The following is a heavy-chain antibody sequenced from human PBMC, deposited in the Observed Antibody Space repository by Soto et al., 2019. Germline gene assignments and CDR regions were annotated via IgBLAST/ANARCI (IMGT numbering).Heavy chain of an antibody. CDR1: GFTFSSYG. D-gene: IGHD6-19*01. CDR3: ARSYSSGWYSNGNAFDI. Sequence: PGGSLRLSCAASGFTFSSYGMHWVRQAPGKGLEWVAVIWYDGSNKYYADSVKGRFTISRDNSKNTLYLQMNSLRAEDTAVYYCARSYSSGWYSNGNAFDIWGQGTMVTVSS. CDR2: IWYDGSNK. J-gene: IGHJ3*02. V-gene: IGHV3-33*01.